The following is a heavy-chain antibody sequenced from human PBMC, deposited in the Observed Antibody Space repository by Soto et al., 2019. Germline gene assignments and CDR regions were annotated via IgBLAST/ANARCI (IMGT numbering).Heavy chain of an antibody. J-gene: IGHJ4*02. V-gene: IGHV3-33*01. CDR3: ARDSGGSCYDY. Sequence: RRVSQAPGKGLEWVAVIWYDGSNKYYADSVKGRFTISRDNSKNTLYLQMNSLRAEDTAVYYCARDSGGSCYDYWGQGTLVTVSS. D-gene: IGHD2-15*01. CDR2: IWYDGSNK.